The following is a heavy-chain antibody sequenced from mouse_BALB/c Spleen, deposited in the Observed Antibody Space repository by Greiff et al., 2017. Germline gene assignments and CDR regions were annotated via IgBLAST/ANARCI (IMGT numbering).Heavy chain of an antibody. CDR3: ARRGYRYDVEAMDD. CDR2: INPNNGGT. V-gene: IGHV1-18*01. J-gene: IGHJ4*01. CDR1: GYTFTDYN. D-gene: IGHD2-14*01. Sequence: VQLQQSGPELVKPGASVKIPCKASGYTFTDYNMDWVKQSHGKSLEWIGDINPNNGGTIYNQKFKGKATLTVDKSSSTAYMELRSLTSEDTAVYYCARRGYRYDVEAMDDWGQGTSVTVSS.